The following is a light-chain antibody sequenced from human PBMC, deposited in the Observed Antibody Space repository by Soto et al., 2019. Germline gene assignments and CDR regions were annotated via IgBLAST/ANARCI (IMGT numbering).Light chain of an antibody. V-gene: IGKV2-28*01. Sequence: DIVMTQSPLSLPVTPGEPASISCRSSQSLLHTNGYNYLDWCLQKPGQSPQLLIYLGSNRASGVGDMXSGSGSGTDFTLKISRVEAEDVGVYYCIQTLQTPPTFGPGTKVEIK. CDR2: LGS. CDR1: QSLLHTNGYNY. CDR3: IQTLQTPPT. J-gene: IGKJ3*01.